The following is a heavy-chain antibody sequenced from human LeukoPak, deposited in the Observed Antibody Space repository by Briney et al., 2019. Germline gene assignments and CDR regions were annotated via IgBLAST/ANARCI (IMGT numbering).Heavy chain of an antibody. Sequence: SETLSLTCTVSGGSISSGSYYWSWIRQPAGKGLEWIGRIYTSGSTNYNPSLKSRVTISVDTSKNQFSLKLSSVTAADTAVCYCARDYVLGAFDIWGQGTMVTVSS. V-gene: IGHV4-61*02. J-gene: IGHJ3*02. CDR2: IYTSGST. CDR1: GGSISSGSYY. CDR3: ARDYVLGAFDI. D-gene: IGHD3-16*01.